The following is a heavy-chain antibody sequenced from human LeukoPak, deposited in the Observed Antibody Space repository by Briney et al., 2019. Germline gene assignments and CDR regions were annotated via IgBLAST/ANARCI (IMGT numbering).Heavy chain of an antibody. D-gene: IGHD6-6*01. CDR3: ARQLYSSSEYDY. Sequence: PSETLSLTCTVSGYSISSSYYWGWIRQPPGKGLEWIGSIYHTGSTYYNPSLKSRVTTSMHTSKNQFSLKLSSVTAADTAVYYCARQLYSSSEYDYWGQGTLVTVSS. V-gene: IGHV4-38-2*02. J-gene: IGHJ4*02. CDR2: IYHTGST. CDR1: GYSISSSYY.